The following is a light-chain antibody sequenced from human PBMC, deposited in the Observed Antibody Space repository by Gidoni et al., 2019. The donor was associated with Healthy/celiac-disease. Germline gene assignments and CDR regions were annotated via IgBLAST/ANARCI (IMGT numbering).Light chain of an antibody. CDR2: KDS. V-gene: IGLV3-25*03. J-gene: IGLJ3*02. CDR1: ALPKQY. CDR3: QSADSSGTYGV. Sequence: SYELTQPPSVSVSPGQTARITCSGDALPKQYAYWYQQKPGQAPVLVRYKDSERPSGIPERFSGSSSGTTVTLTISGVQAEDEADYYCQSADSSGTYGVFGGGTKLTVL.